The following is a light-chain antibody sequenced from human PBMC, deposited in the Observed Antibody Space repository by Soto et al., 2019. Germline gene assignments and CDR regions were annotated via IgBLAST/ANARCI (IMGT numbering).Light chain of an antibody. CDR1: QSVSSN. Sequence: EIVMTQSPATLSVSPGERSTLSCLASQSVSSNLAWYQQKPGQAPRLLIYGAYTRATGITARFSGSGSGTEFTLTISSLQSEDFAVYYCQQYNNWPLTVGQGTRLEI. V-gene: IGKV3-15*01. CDR3: QQYNNWPLT. J-gene: IGKJ5*01. CDR2: GAY.